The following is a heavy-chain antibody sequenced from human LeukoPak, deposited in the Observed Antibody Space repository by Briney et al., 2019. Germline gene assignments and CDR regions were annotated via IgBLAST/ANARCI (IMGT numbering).Heavy chain of an antibody. D-gene: IGHD6-19*01. CDR3: AKLLAVTNSYYFNY. CDR2: ISGSGSGGST. V-gene: IGHV3-23*01. J-gene: IGHJ4*02. Sequence: PGGSLRLPCAASVFTFSSYAMSWVRHARGKGLECVSNISGSGSGGSTYYADSVKGRFTISRDNSKDTLYLQMNSLRAEDTAVYYCAKLLAVTNSYYFNYWGQGTLVTVSS. CDR1: VFTFSSYA.